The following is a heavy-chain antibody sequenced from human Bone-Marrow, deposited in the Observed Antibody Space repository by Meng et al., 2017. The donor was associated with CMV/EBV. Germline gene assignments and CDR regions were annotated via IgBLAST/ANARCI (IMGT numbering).Heavy chain of an antibody. CDR2: ISNDGNNK. V-gene: IGHV3-30*04. CDR3: ARDQTYPKQPSQYNYDSMDV. J-gene: IGHJ6*02. D-gene: IGHD6-13*01. Sequence: GASLKICCAASEFTFSSYAMHWVRQAPGKGLEWVAVISNDGNNKYYADFVKGRFTISRDNSKSTLSLQRNSLRPEDTAVYYCARDQTYPKQPSQYNYDSMDVWGQGTTVTVSS. CDR1: EFTFSSYA.